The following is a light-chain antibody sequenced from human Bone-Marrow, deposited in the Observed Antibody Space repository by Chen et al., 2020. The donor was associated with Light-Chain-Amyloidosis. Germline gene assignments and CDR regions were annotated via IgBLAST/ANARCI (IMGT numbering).Light chain of an antibody. CDR1: DLPTKY. CDR2: RDT. V-gene: IGLV3-25*03. CDR3: QSADSSGTYEVI. Sequence: SYELTQPPSVSVSPGQTARITCSGDDLPTKYAYWYQQKPGQAPVLVKHRDTERPSGISERFDGSSSGTTATLTISGVQAEDEADYHCQSADSSGTYEVIFGGGTKLTVL. J-gene: IGLJ2*01.